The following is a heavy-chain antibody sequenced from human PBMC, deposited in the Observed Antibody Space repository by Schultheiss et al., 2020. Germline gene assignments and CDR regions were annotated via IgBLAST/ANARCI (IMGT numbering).Heavy chain of an antibody. CDR3: ARHSSVRYYDSSGYYWFDP. J-gene: IGHJ5*02. CDR1: GGSFSGSY. D-gene: IGHD3-22*01. Sequence: SETLSLTCAVYGGSFSGSYWSYIRQPPGKGLEWIGEITHSGCTIYNPSLKSRVTISLDASKNQFSLKMSSVTAADTGVYYCARHSSVRYYDSSGYYWFDPWGQGTLVTVSS. V-gene: IGHV4-34*01. CDR2: ITHSGCT.